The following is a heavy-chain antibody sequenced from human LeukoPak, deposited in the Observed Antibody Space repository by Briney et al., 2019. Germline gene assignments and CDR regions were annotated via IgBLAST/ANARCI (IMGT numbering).Heavy chain of an antibody. CDR1: GFTFSSYG. V-gene: IGHV3-30*18. J-gene: IGHJ4*02. CDR3: AKSSAGGRYGDYLGVDY. D-gene: IGHD4-17*01. CDR2: ISYDGSNK. Sequence: GRSLRLSCAASGFTFSSYGMHWVRQAPGKGLEGVAVISYDGSNKYYADSVRGRFTISRDNSKNTLYLQMNSLRAEDTAVYYCAKSSAGGRYGDYLGVDYWGQGTLVTVSS.